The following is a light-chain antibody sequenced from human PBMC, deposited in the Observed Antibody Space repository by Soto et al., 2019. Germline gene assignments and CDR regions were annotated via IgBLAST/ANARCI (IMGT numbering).Light chain of an antibody. Sequence: DIQMTQSPSTLSASVGDRVTITCRASQSISTYLYWYQQKPGKAPKLLIYAASSLQSGVPSRFSGSGSGTDFTLTISSLQPEDFATYHCQQSYSIPITFGQGTRLEIK. CDR2: AAS. CDR1: QSISTY. V-gene: IGKV1-39*01. CDR3: QQSYSIPIT. J-gene: IGKJ5*01.